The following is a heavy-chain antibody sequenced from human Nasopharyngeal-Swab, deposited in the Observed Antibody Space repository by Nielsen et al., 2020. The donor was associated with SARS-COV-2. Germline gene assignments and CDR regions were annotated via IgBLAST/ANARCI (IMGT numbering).Heavy chain of an antibody. V-gene: IGHV1-3*01. CDR3: ARVVWVVGFDY. D-gene: IGHD2-15*01. Sequence: ASVTVSCQASGYTFTSYAMHWVRQAPGKRLEWMGWINAGNGNTKYSQKFQGRVTITRDTSASTAYMELSSLRSEDTAVYYCARVVWVVGFDYWGQGTLVTVSS. J-gene: IGHJ4*02. CDR1: GYTFTSYA. CDR2: INAGNGNT.